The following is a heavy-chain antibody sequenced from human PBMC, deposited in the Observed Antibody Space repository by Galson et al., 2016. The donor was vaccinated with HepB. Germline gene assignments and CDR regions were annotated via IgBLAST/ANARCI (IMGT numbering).Heavy chain of an antibody. Sequence: SLRLSCAASGFTFSSFWMSWVRQAPGKGLEWVANIKQDGSEKSYVDSVKGRFTTSRDNAKNSLFLQMNSLRADDTAVYYCARAIATSYWGQGALVTVSS. J-gene: IGHJ4*02. CDR2: IKQDGSEK. V-gene: IGHV3-7*05. CDR1: GFTFSSFW. D-gene: IGHD5-24*01. CDR3: ARAIATSY.